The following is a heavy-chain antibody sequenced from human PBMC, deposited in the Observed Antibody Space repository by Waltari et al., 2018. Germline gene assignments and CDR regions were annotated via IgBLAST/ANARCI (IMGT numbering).Heavy chain of an antibody. V-gene: IGHV1-69*02. J-gene: IGHJ4*02. Sequence: GAEVKKPGSSVKVSCKASGGTFSSYTISWVRQAPGQGLEWMGRIIPILGIANYAQKFQGRVTITADKSTSTAYMELSSLRSEDTAVYYCARLVFSGSYRHLDYWGQGTLVTVSS. CDR1: GGTFSSYT. CDR3: ARLVFSGSYRHLDY. D-gene: IGHD1-26*01. CDR2: IIPILGIA.